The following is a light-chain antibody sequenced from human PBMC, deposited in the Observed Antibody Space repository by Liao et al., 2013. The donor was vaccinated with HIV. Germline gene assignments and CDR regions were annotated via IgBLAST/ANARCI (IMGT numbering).Light chain of an antibody. CDR3: QAWDSNSWV. V-gene: IGLV3-21*01. CDR1: NLGEKS. CDR2: YDS. J-gene: IGLJ3*02. Sequence: YVLTQPPSVSLAPGKTATVACRGNNLGEKSVHWYQQKPGQAPVLVITYDSDRPSGIPERFSGSNSGNTATLTISGTQTMDEADYYCQAWDSNSWVFGGGTELTVL.